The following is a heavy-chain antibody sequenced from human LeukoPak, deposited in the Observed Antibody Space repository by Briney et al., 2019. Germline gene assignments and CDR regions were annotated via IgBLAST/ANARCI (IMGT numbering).Heavy chain of an antibody. CDR1: GGSFSGYY. CDR3: ARRAHILTGYYSVCYFDY. D-gene: IGHD3-9*01. J-gene: IGHJ4*02. CDR2: INHSGST. Sequence: SETLSLTCAVYGGSFSGYYWSWIRQPPGKGLEWIGEINHSGSTNYNPSLKSRVTISVDTSKNQFSLKLSSVTAADTAVYYCARRAHILTGYYSVCYFDYWGQGTLVTVSS. V-gene: IGHV4-34*01.